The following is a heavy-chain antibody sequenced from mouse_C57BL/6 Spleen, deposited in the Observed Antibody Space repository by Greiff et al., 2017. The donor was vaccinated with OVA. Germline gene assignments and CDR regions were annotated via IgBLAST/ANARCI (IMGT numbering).Heavy chain of an antibody. V-gene: IGHV1-18*01. D-gene: IGHD2-14*01. J-gene: IGHJ1*03. CDR1: GYTFSDYN. CDR2: INPNNGGT. CDR3: ARCGGYDEHFDV. Sequence: EVQLQQSGPELVKPGASVKIPCKASGYTFSDYNMDWVKQSHGKSLEWIGDINPNNGGTIYNQKFKGKATLTVDTSSSTAYMELRSLTSEDTAVYYCARCGGYDEHFDVWGTGTTVTVSA.